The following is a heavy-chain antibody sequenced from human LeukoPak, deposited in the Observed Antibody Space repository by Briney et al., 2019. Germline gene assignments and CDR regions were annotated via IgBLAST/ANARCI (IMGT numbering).Heavy chain of an antibody. V-gene: IGHV1-18*04. CDR3: ARGDDILTGYFRGFDS. D-gene: IGHD3-9*01. CDR1: GYTFTSYG. Sequence: ASVKVSCKASGYTFTSYGISWVRQAPGQGHEWMGWISVYNGDTNYAQNFQDRVTMTTDTSTTTAYMELRSLRSDDTAVYYCARGDDILTGYFRGFDSWGQGTLVTVSS. J-gene: IGHJ4*02. CDR2: ISVYNGDT.